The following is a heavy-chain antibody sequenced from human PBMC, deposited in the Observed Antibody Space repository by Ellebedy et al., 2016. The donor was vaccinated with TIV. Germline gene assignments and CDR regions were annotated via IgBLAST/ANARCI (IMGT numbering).Heavy chain of an antibody. Sequence: SETLSLXXAVYVASFSGFYWSWIRQPPGSGLEWVGEINDSGSTNYNPSLKSRVTISADKTKNQFSLKVTSVTAADTAVYYCARGRRYSESSGYYLDYWGQGTLAAVSS. J-gene: IGHJ4*02. V-gene: IGHV4-34*01. CDR2: INDSGST. CDR3: ARGRRYSESSGYYLDY. D-gene: IGHD3-22*01. CDR1: VASFSGFY.